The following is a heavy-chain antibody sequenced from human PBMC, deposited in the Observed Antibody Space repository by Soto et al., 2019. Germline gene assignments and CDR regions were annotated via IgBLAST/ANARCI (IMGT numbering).Heavy chain of an antibody. V-gene: IGHV4-59*02. J-gene: IGHJ4*02. Sequence: QVQLQESGPGLLKPSENLSLTCTISGGSVSSYQWSWIRQPPGKGLEWIGLTSYSGNTVYNPSLKSRVAFSVDTSKNHFSLTLTSVTAADTAVYYCARDGVGPFDYWGQGTLVTVSS. D-gene: IGHD1-26*01. CDR1: GGSVSSYQ. CDR2: TSYSGNT. CDR3: ARDGVGPFDY.